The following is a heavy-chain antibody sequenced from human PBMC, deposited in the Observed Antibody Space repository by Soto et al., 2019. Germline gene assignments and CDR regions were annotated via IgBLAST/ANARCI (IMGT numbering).Heavy chain of an antibody. CDR2: IYYSGST. D-gene: IGHD3-16*01. CDR1: GDSISSGSYY. CDR3: AREGDYYGMDV. Sequence: SETLSLTCTVSGDSISSGSYYWSWIRQPPGKGLEWIGYIYYSGSTNYNPSLKSRVTISVDTSKNQFSLKLSSVTAADTAVYYCAREGDYYGMDVWGQGTTVTVSS. J-gene: IGHJ6*02. V-gene: IGHV4-61*01.